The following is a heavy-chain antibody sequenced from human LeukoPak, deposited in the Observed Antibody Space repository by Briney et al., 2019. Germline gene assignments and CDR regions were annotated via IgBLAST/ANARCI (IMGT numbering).Heavy chain of an antibody. CDR2: NSWNRGSI. V-gene: IGHV3-9*01. D-gene: IGHD3-22*01. CDR1: GFTFDDYA. CDR3: AKGGGYYDSSGEGIHDAFDI. J-gene: IGHJ3*02. Sequence: GRSLRLSCAASGFTFDDYAMHWVRQAPGKGLEWVSGNSWNRGSIGYADSVKGRFTISRDNAKNSLYLQMNSLRAEDTALYYCAKGGGYYDSSGEGIHDAFDIWGQGTMVTVSS.